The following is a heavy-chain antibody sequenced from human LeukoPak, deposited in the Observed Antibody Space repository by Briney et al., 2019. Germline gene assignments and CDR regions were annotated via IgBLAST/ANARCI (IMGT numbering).Heavy chain of an antibody. J-gene: IGHJ5*02. Sequence: SETLSLTCTVSGGSISSYYWSWIRQPPGKGLEWIGYIYYSGSTNYNPSLKSRVTISVDTSKNQFSLKLSSVTAADTAVYYCARGPSVVPAEGWFDPWGQGTLVTVSS. CDR1: GGSISSYY. V-gene: IGHV4-59*08. CDR3: ARGPSVVPAEGWFDP. D-gene: IGHD2-2*01. CDR2: IYYSGST.